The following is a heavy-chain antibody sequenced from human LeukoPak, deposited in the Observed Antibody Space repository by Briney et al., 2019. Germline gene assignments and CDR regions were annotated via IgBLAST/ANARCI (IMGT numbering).Heavy chain of an antibody. J-gene: IGHJ3*02. CDR1: GFTFSSYA. CDR3: AKDKFSGGSYLDAFDI. CDR2: ISWNSGSI. D-gene: IGHD2-15*01. V-gene: IGHV3-9*01. Sequence: GGSLRLSCAASGFTFSSYAMSWVRQAPGKGLEWVSGISWNSGSIGYADSVKGRFTISRDNAKNSLYLQMNSLRAEDTALYYCAKDKFSGGSYLDAFDIWGQGTMVTVSS.